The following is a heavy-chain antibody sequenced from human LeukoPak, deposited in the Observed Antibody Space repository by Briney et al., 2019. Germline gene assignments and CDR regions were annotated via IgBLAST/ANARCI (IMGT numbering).Heavy chain of an antibody. CDR1: GFTVSSNY. J-gene: IGHJ4*02. CDR3: ARGPIYYDYVWGSYRHGVDFDY. CDR2: IYSGGST. Sequence: GGSLRLSCAASGFTVSSNYMSWVRQAPGKGLEWVSVIYSGGSTYYADSVKGRFTISRDNSKDTLYLQMNSLRAEDTAVYYCARGPIYYDYVWGSYRHGVDFDYWGQGTLVTVSS. V-gene: IGHV3-66*01. D-gene: IGHD3-16*02.